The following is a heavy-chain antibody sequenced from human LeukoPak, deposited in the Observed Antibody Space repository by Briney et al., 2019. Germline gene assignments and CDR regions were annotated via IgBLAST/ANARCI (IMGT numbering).Heavy chain of an antibody. Sequence: SQTLSLTCTVSGGSISSGDHYWNWIRQPPGKGLECIGYIFYSGSTYYNPSLKSRVTISGDTSKNQFSLKLSSVTAADTAVYYCARGWELRYFDYWGQGTLVTVSS. CDR1: GGSISSGDHY. CDR2: IFYSGST. D-gene: IGHD4-23*01. J-gene: IGHJ4*02. V-gene: IGHV4-30-4*01. CDR3: ARGWELRYFDY.